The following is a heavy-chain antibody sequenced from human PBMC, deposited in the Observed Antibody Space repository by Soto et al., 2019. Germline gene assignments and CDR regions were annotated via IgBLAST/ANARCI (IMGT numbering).Heavy chain of an antibody. CDR1: GYTFTSYA. CDR2: INAGDGNT. Sequence: ASVKVSCKASGYTFTSYAMHWVRQAPGQRLEWMGWINAGDGNTKYSQKFQGRVTITRDTSASTAYMELSSLRSEDTAVYYCARDYLYCSGGSCYEAGAGGYAFDIWGQGTMVTVSS. J-gene: IGHJ3*02. CDR3: ARDYLYCSGGSCYEAGAGGYAFDI. V-gene: IGHV1-3*01. D-gene: IGHD2-15*01.